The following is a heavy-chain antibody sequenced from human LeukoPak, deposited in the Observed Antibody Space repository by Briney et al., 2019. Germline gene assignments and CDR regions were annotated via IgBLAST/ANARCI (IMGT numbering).Heavy chain of an antibody. J-gene: IGHJ4*02. CDR1: GYTFISYY. CDR3: ARGVWAMVRGVTIFDY. D-gene: IGHD3-10*01. CDR2: INPSGGST. V-gene: IGHV1-46*01. Sequence: ASVKVTCKASGYTFISYYMHWVRQAPGQGLEWMGIINPSGGSTSYAQKFQGRVTMTRDTSTSTAYMELSSLRSEDTAVYYCARGVWAMVRGVTIFDYWGQGTLVTVSS.